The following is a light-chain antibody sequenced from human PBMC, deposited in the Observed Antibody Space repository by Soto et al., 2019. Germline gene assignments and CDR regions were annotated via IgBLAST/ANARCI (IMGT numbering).Light chain of an antibody. J-gene: IGKJ2*01. Sequence: IQMTQSPSTLSASVGDRVNITCRASQSINRWLAWYQERPGKAPKLLRYQPSRLQSGVPSRFSASGSRTEFALTITSLQPDDSATYYCHQYDSYPYTVGRGTRLEI. CDR3: HQYDSYPYT. CDR1: QSINRW. V-gene: IGKV1-5*03. CDR2: QPS.